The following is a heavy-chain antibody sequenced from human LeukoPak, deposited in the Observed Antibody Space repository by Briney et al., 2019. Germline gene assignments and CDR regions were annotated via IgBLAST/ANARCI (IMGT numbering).Heavy chain of an antibody. J-gene: IGHJ6*03. CDR3: ARDGYYDILTGYYYYYMDV. Sequence: SETLSLTCTVSGGSISGYYWSWIRQPPGKGLEWIGYIYTSGSTNYNPSLKSRVTISVDTSKNQFSLKLSSVTAADTAVYYCARDGYYDILTGYYYYYMDVWGKGTTVTISS. CDR1: GGSISGYY. D-gene: IGHD3-9*01. V-gene: IGHV4-4*08. CDR2: IYTSGST.